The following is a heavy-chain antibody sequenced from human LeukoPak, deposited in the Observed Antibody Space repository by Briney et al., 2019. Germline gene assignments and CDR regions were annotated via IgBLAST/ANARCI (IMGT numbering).Heavy chain of an antibody. CDR3: ARRSDSCSGTSCASYFDY. V-gene: IGHV4-38-2*02. Sequence: SETLSLTCTVSGYSISSGYYWGWIRPPPGKGLGWIGGIYHSGSTYYNPSLKSRVTISVDTSKNQCSLKLSSVTAADTAVYYCARRSDSCSGTSCASYFDYWGQGTLVTVSS. D-gene: IGHD2-2*01. J-gene: IGHJ4*01. CDR2: IYHSGST. CDR1: GYSISSGYY.